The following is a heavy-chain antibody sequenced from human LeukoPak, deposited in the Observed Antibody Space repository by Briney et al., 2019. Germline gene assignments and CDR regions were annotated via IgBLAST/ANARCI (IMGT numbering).Heavy chain of an antibody. CDR2: IYYSGST. V-gene: IGHV4-30-4*08. Sequence: PSQTLSLTCTVSGGSISSGDYYLSWIRQPPGKGLEWIGYIYYSGSTYYNPSLKTRVAISVDTSKNQFSLKLSSVTAADTAVYYCARFNARYDNWGQGTLVTVSS. CDR3: ARFNARYDN. J-gene: IGHJ4*02. CDR1: GGSISSGDYY. D-gene: IGHD3-22*01.